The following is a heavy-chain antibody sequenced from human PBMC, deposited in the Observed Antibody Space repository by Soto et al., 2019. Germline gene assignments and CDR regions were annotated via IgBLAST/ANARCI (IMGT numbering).Heavy chain of an antibody. V-gene: IGHV1-69*01. J-gene: IGHJ4*02. D-gene: IGHD5-18*01. CDR1: GDTLSHYG. CDR2: TTAILGTR. CDR3: AAGDSSDTGDH. Sequence: QVQLVQSGAEVKKPGSSVKVSCKASGDTLSHYGVSWLRQVPGKGLEWMGGTTAILGTRDYAQKFQGRMTITSDESMTTSYMELKSLTSDNTAVYYCAAGDSSDTGDHWGQGTLVTVSS.